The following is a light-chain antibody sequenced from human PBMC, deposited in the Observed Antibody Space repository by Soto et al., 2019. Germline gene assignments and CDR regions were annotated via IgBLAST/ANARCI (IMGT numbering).Light chain of an antibody. CDR2: LNSNGSH. CDR3: QTWGTGYAV. V-gene: IGLV4-69*01. Sequence: QLVLTQSPSASASLGASVKLACTLSSGHSSYAIAWHQQQPEKGPRYLMKLNSNGSHSKGDGIPDSFSGSSSGAERYLTISSLQSEDDADYYCQTWGTGYAVFGGGTQLTVL. CDR1: SGHSSYA. J-gene: IGLJ7*01.